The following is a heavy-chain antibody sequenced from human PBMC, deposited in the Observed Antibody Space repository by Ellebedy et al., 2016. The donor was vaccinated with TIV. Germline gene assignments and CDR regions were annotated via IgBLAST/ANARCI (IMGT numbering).Heavy chain of an antibody. J-gene: IGHJ4*02. CDR3: ARDLHFAFDY. CDR2: ISSNSGNK. Sequence: GESLKISCAASGFTFSASAMHWVRQAPGKGLEWVSSISSNSGNKYCADSVEGRFTISRDNARNSLYLQMNSLRAEDTAVYYCARDLHFAFDYWGRGTLVTVSS. CDR1: GFTFSASA. V-gene: IGHV3-21*01.